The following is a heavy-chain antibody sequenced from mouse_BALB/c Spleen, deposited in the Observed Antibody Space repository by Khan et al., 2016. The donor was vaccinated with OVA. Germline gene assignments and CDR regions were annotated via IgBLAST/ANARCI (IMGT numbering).Heavy chain of an antibody. Sequence: VQLQQSGAELVRPGALVKLSCKASGFNIKDYYMHWVKQRPEQGLEWIGWIDPENGETVYDPKFQGKASITAKPSSNTAYLQLSSLTSEDTAVYYCTRSGYSAWFAYWGQGTPVTVSA. CDR1: GFNIKDYY. CDR2: IDPENGET. CDR3: TRSGYSAWFAY. J-gene: IGHJ3*01. V-gene: IGHV14-1*02.